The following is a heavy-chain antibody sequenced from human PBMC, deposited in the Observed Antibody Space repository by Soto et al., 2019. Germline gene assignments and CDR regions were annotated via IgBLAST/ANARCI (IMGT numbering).Heavy chain of an antibody. CDR1: GFTFSDWW. D-gene: IGHD2-21*01. V-gene: IGHV3-74*01. Sequence: GGSLRLSCAASGFTFSDWWMHWVRQAPGKGLEWVSRINRDWTFTNYADSVKGRFTISRDNAKNPVHLQLNSLRAEDTATYFCEKDRNDAEADYWGQGTPVTVSS. J-gene: IGHJ4*01. CDR3: EKDRNDAEADY. CDR2: INRDWTFT.